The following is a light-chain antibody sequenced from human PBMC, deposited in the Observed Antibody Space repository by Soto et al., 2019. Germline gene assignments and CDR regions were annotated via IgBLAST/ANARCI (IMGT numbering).Light chain of an antibody. CDR3: QQYGSSPPT. CDR1: QSVSSSY. J-gene: IGKJ2*01. Sequence: ESVLTQSPGTLSLSPGERATLSCRASQSVSSSYLAWYQQKPGQAPRLLIYGASSRATGIPDRFSGSGSGTEYTLTISRLEPEDFAVYYCQQYGSSPPTFGQGTKLEIK. CDR2: GAS. V-gene: IGKV3-20*01.